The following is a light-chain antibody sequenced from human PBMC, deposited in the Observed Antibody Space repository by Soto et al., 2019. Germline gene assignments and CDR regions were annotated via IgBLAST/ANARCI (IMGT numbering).Light chain of an antibody. J-gene: IGLJ3*02. CDR3: QTFDSSLTISWV. V-gene: IGLV1-40*01. CDR2: GDS. CDR1: ISNIGRGYD. Sequence: QSVLTQPPSVSGAPGQRVTISCTGSISNIGRGYDVHWYQQLPGSAPRLLLSGDSNRPSGVHDRFSGSRSGTSASLAITGLQAEDAGDYYCQTFDSSLTISWVFGGGTKLTVL.